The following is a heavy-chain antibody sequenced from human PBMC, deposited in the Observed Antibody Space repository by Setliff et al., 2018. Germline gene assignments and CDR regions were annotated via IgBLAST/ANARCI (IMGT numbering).Heavy chain of an antibody. CDR2: ISGSGGST. V-gene: IGHV3-23*01. D-gene: IGHD5-12*01. CDR1: GFTFSSYA. Sequence: GGSLRLSCAASGFTFSSYAMSWVRQAPGKGLEWVSAISGSGGSTYYADSVKGRFTISRDNAKKSLYLQMNSLRAEDTAVYYCARAPSTRGYSGYDSWGQGTLVTVSS. CDR3: ARAPSTRGYSGYDS. J-gene: IGHJ5*02.